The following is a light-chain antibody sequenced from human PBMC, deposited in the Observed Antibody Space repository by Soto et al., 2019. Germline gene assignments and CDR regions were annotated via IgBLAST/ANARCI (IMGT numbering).Light chain of an antibody. CDR2: GAS. V-gene: IGKV3-20*01. Sequence: EIVLTQSPGTLSLSPGDIATLSCRASQTDTSYFAWYQQKPGQAPRLLIHGASTRATGIPDRFSGSGSGTDFTLTISGLEPEDFAVYYCQQYGYSPRTFGQGTKVEIK. CDR1: QTDTSY. J-gene: IGKJ1*01. CDR3: QQYGYSPRT.